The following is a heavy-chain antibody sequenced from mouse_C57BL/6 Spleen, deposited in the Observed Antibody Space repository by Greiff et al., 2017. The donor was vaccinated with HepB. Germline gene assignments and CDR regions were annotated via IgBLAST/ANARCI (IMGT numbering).Heavy chain of an antibody. D-gene: IGHD1-1*01. CDR1: GYTFTSYW. V-gene: IGHV1-55*01. Sequence: VQLQQPGAELVKPGASVKMSCKASGYTFTSYWITWVKQRPGQGLEWIGDIYPGSGSTNYNEKFKSKATLTVDTSSSTAYMQLSSLTSEDSAVYDCARRDTTVAYYFDYWGQGTTLTVSS. CDR3: ARRDTTVAYYFDY. J-gene: IGHJ2*01. CDR2: IYPGSGST.